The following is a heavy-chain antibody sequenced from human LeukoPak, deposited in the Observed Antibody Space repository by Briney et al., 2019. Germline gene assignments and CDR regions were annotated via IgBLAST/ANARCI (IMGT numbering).Heavy chain of an antibody. CDR2: ISSNGGST. V-gene: IGHV3-64*01. CDR3: AREYCSGGSCYYYFDY. D-gene: IGHD2-15*01. J-gene: IGHJ4*02. Sequence: GGSLRLSCAASGFTFSSYAMHWVRQAPGKGLGYVSAISSNGGSTYYANSVKGRFTISRDNSKNTLYLQMGSLRAEDMAVYYCAREYCSGGSCYYYFDYWGQGTLVTVSS. CDR1: GFTFSSYA.